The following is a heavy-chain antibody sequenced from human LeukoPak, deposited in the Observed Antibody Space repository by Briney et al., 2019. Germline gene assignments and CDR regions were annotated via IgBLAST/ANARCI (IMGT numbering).Heavy chain of an antibody. CDR1: GFTFSSYA. D-gene: IGHD4-17*01. V-gene: IGHV3-23*01. J-gene: IGHJ2*01. CDR3: AKDRGGDYGWYFDL. CDR2: ISGSGGST. Sequence: GGSLRLSCAASGFTFSSYAMSWVRQAPGKGLEWVSAISGSGGSTYYTDSVKGRFTISRDNSKNTLYLQMNSLRAEDTAVYYCAKDRGGDYGWYFDLWGRGTLVTVSS.